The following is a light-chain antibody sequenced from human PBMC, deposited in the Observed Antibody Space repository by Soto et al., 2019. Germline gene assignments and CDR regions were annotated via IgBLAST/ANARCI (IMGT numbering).Light chain of an antibody. CDR2: DTT. CDR1: TGAVTNGHY. V-gene: IGLV7-46*01. J-gene: IGLJ1*01. Sequence: QAVVTQEPSLTVSPGGTVTLTCGSSTGAVTNGHYPYWFQQKPAQAPRTLIYDTTNRHSWTPARFSGSLLGGKAALTLSGAQPEDEAEYYCLLSYNGPYVFGTGTKATVL. CDR3: LLSYNGPYV.